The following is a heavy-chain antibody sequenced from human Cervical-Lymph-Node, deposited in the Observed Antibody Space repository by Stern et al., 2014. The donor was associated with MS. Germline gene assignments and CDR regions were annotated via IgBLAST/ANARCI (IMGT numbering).Heavy chain of an antibody. CDR3: ASGRLGY. V-gene: IGHV1-46*01. CDR2: INPSGDIT. Sequence: VQLGESGAEVKKPGASVKVSCKASGYTFTNYYMHWVRQAPGQGLEWMGMINPSGDITRNALKFQGRITMTRDTSTSTVYMELSSLRSADVAIYYCASGRLGYWGQGTLVTVSS. CDR1: GYTFTNYY. J-gene: IGHJ4*02.